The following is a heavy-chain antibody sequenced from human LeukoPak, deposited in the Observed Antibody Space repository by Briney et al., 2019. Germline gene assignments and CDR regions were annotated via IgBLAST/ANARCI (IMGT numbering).Heavy chain of an antibody. D-gene: IGHD3-10*02. V-gene: IGHV4-34*01. CDR1: SESFSGYF. Sequence: SETLSLTCAIYSESFSGYFWSWIRQPPGKGLEWIGSIYYSGSTYYNPSLKSRVTIPVDTSKNQFSLKLSSVTAADTAVYYCALFGDDYYYYMDVWGKGTTVTISS. CDR3: ALFGDDYYYYMDV. J-gene: IGHJ6*03. CDR2: IYYSGST.